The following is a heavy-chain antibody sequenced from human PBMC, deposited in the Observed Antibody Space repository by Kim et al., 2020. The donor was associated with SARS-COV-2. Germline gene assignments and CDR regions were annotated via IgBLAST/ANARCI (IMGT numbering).Heavy chain of an antibody. CDR3: ARDGGHLWLRYFDY. Sequence: GGSLRLSCAASGFTFSSYAMHWVRQAPGKGLEWVAVISYDGSNKYYADSVKGRFTISRDNSKNTLYLQMNSLRAEDTAVYYCARDGGHLWLRYFDYWGQG. CDR2: ISYDGSNK. D-gene: IGHD5-18*01. V-gene: IGHV3-30-3*01. CDR1: GFTFSSYA. J-gene: IGHJ4*02.